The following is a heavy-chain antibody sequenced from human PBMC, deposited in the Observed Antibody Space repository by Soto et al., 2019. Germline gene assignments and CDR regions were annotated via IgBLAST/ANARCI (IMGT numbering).Heavy chain of an antibody. Sequence: QVQLVQSGAEVRKPGSSVTVSCKASGGTFSTYGITWVRQAPGQGLEWMGNIIPLIGTANYAQRFRGRVTIPADEATTTAYMEQTMLRSEDTAVYYCARVVMTTVPASFYYGLDVWGQGTTVTVSS. J-gene: IGHJ6*02. CDR2: IIPLIGTA. CDR1: GGTFSTYG. D-gene: IGHD4-4*01. V-gene: IGHV1-69*18. CDR3: ARVVMTTVPASFYYGLDV.